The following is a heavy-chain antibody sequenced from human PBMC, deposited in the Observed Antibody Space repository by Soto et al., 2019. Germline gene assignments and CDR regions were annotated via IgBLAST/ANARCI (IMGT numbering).Heavy chain of an antibody. V-gene: IGHV5-10-1*01. J-gene: IGHJ5*02. CDR3: ARRGQLGSSDAWFDP. D-gene: IGHD3-10*01. CDR2: IDPSDSYT. CDR1: GYSFTSYW. Sequence: PGESLKISCKGSGYSFTSYWIGWVRQMPGKGLEWMGRIDPSDSYTNYSPSFQGHVTISADKSISTAYLQWSSLKASDTAMYYCARRGQLGSSDAWFDPWGQGTLVTVSS.